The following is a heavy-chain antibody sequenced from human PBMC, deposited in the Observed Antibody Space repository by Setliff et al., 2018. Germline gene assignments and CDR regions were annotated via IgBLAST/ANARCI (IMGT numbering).Heavy chain of an antibody. J-gene: IGHJ6*04. V-gene: IGHV3-48*01. Sequence: GGSLRLPCAVSGFTFSDYSMNWVRQAPGKGLEWVSDISSSSSTIYYADSVKGRFTISRDNAQNSLYLQMNSLRAEDTAVYYCARSYNFWSGPALDVWGKGTTVTVSS. CDR3: ARSYNFWSGPALDV. CDR1: GFTFSDYS. CDR2: ISSSSSTI. D-gene: IGHD3-3*01.